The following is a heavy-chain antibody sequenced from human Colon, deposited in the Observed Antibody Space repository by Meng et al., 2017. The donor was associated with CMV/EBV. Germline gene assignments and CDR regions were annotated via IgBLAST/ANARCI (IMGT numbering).Heavy chain of an antibody. V-gene: IGHV3-9*01. J-gene: IGHJ4*02. CDR3: ARSGGIVGGRAFFDS. CDR1: GFIFDDYA. CDR2: ITWNSDNI. D-gene: IGHD1-26*01. Sequence: SLKISCAASGFIFDDYAMHWVRQVPGKGLEWVSSITWNSDNIYYVDSVKGRFTISRDNAQNSLYLQMNNLRPEDTAFYYCARSGGIVGGRAFFDSWGQGTLVTVSS.